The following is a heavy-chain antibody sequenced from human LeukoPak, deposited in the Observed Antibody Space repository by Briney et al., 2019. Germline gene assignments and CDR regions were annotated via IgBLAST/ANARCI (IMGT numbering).Heavy chain of an antibody. D-gene: IGHD6-19*01. Sequence: SETLSLTCTVSGYSISSGYYWGWIRQPPGKGLEWIGSIYHSGSTYYNPSLKSRVTISVDTSKNQFSLELSSVTAADTAVYYCARVSSGAAYLWFDPWGQGTLVTVSS. CDR1: GYSISSGYY. CDR3: ARVSSGAAYLWFDP. J-gene: IGHJ5*02. V-gene: IGHV4-38-2*02. CDR2: IYHSGST.